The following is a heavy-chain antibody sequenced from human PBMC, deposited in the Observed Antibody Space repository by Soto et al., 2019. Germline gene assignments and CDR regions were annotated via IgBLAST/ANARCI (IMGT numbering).Heavy chain of an antibody. CDR3: AKGGRSGWYSLGLDY. J-gene: IGHJ4*02. Sequence: QVQLVESGGGVVQPGRSLRLSCAASGFTFSSYGMHWVRQAPGKGLEWVAVISYDGSNKYYADSVKGRFTISRDNSKNTLYLQMTSLRDEDTAVYYGAKGGRSGWYSLGLDYWGQGTLVTVSS. CDR1: GFTFSSYG. CDR2: ISYDGSNK. D-gene: IGHD6-19*01. V-gene: IGHV3-30*18.